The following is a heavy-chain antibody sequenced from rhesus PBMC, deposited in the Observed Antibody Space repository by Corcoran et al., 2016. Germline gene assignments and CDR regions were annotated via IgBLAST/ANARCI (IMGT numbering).Heavy chain of an antibody. V-gene: IGHV4-173*01. Sequence: QLQLQESGPGLVKPSETLSLTCAVSGVSLSSNYWSWIRQPPGKGLEWIGRISGSGGSTDYNPSLKSRVTISTDTSKNQFSLKLSSVTAADTAVYYCARVAVQQRLVHAFDFWGQGLRVTVSS. J-gene: IGHJ3*01. CDR2: ISGSGGST. CDR1: GVSLSSNY. D-gene: IGHD6-31*01. CDR3: ARVAVQQRLVHAFDF.